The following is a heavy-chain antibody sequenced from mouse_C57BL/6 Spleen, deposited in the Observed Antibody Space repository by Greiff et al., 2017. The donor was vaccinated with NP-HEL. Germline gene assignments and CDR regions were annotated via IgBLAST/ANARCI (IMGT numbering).Heavy chain of an antibody. D-gene: IGHD2-4*01. J-gene: IGHJ3*01. CDR1: GYTFTDYK. CDR3: AREDDYDRAWFAY. Sequence: EVQLQQSGPELVKPGASVKMSCKASGYTFTDYKMHWVKQSHGKSLEWIGYINPNNGGTSYNQKFKGKATLTVNKSSSTAYMELRSLTSEDSAVYYCAREDDYDRAWFAYWGQGTLVTVSA. V-gene: IGHV1-22*01. CDR2: INPNNGGT.